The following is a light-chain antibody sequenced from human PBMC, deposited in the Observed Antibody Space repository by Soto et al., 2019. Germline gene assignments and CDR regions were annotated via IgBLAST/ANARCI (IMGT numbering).Light chain of an antibody. Sequence: HSALTQPPSASGSPGQSVTISCTGTTSDIGRYNYVSWYQQHPGTAPKLIIYEVRKRPSGVPDRFSASKSANSASLTVSGLQPEDEADYYCGSYGGSNNWVFGGGTQLTVL. J-gene: IGLJ3*02. CDR3: GSYGGSNNWV. CDR1: TSDIGRYNY. V-gene: IGLV2-8*01. CDR2: EVR.